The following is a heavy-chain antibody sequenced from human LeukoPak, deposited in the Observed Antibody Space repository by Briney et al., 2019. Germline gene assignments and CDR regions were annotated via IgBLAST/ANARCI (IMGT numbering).Heavy chain of an antibody. CDR3: VRNVDYYGMDV. CDR1: GFSFSSYG. J-gene: IGHJ6*02. V-gene: IGHV3-33*01. Sequence: GGSLRLSCTASGFSFSSYGMHWVRQAPGKGLEWAAIIWHDGSNKYYADSMKGRFIISRGNSKNTLYLEMSSLRAEDTAIYYCVRNVDYYGMDVWGQGATVTVSS. CDR2: IWHDGSNK.